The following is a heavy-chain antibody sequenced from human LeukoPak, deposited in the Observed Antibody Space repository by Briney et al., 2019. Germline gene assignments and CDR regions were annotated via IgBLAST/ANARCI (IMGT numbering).Heavy chain of an antibody. CDR2: IYYTGST. J-gene: IGHJ4*02. Sequence: SETLSLTCTVSGGSISRYYWTWIRQPPGKGLEWTGHIYYTGSTNYNPSLKSRVTMSVDTSKNQFSLKLSSVTAADTAVYYCARFDYCGGDCYAPDYWGQGTLVTVSS. CDR1: GGSISRYY. D-gene: IGHD2-21*02. CDR3: ARFDYCGGDCYAPDY. V-gene: IGHV4-59*01.